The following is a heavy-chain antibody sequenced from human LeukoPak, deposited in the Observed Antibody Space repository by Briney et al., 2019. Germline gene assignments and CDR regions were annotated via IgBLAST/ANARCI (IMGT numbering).Heavy chain of an antibody. V-gene: IGHV4-59*08. J-gene: IGHJ6*02. Sequence: SETLSLTCSVSGISISSYYWSWIRQPPGKGLEWIGYIYYSGSTNYNPSLKSRVTISVDTSKNQFSLKLSSVTAADTAVYYCARMKANLAVAGTLTYYGMDVWGQGTTVTVSS. D-gene: IGHD6-19*01. CDR2: IYYSGST. CDR3: ARMKANLAVAGTLTYYGMDV. CDR1: GISISSYY.